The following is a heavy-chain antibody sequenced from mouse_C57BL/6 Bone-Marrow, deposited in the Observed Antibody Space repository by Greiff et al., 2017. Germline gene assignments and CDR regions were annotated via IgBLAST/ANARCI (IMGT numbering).Heavy chain of an antibody. J-gene: IGHJ2*01. CDR2: IDPSDSYT. Sequence: QVQLKQPGAELVKPGASVKLSCKASGYTFTSYWMQWVKQRPGQGLEWIGEIDPSDSYTNYNQKFKGKATLTVDTSSSTAYMQLSSLTSEDSAVYYCASEAYYTHVDYWGQGTTLTVSS. CDR3: ASEAYYTHVDY. D-gene: IGHD2-12*01. CDR1: GYTFTSYW. V-gene: IGHV1-50*01.